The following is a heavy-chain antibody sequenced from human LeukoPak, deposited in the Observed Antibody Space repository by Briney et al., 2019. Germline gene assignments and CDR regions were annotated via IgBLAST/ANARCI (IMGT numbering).Heavy chain of an antibody. V-gene: IGHV4-59*08. Sequence: SETLSLTCTVSGVSMTNYYWNWIRQPPGKGLEWIAYSHNSGETKYNPSLKSRITISVDTSKNEFSLKLSSVTAADTAVYYCARQPGGTAAFDIWGQGTTVTVSA. D-gene: IGHD1-14*01. CDR1: GVSMTNYY. J-gene: IGHJ3*02. CDR2: SHNSGET. CDR3: ARQPGGTAAFDI.